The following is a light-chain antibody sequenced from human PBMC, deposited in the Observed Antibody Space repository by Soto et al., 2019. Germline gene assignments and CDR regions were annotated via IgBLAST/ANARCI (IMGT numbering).Light chain of an antibody. CDR2: EVS. J-gene: IGLJ2*01. V-gene: IGLV2-14*01. CDR3: SSYASSTALV. Sequence: QSALTQPASVSGSPGQSITISSTGTSSDIGGYKYVSWYQQHPGKAPKIMIYEVSKRPSGVSNRFSGSKSGSTASLTISGLQAEDEADYYCSSYASSTALVFGGGTKLTVL. CDR1: SSDIGGYKY.